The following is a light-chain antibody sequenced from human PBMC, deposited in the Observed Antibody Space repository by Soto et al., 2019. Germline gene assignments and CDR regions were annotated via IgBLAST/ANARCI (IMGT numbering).Light chain of an antibody. Sequence: DVVMTQSPLSLPVTLGQPASISCRSNQSLVHSDGIAYFSWFQQRPGRSPRRLIYKVSNRDSGVPARFSGSGSGTDFALKISRVEAEDVGVYYCMQGTHWQITFGQGTRLEI. V-gene: IGKV2-30*02. CDR2: KVS. CDR1: QSLVHSDGIAY. CDR3: MQGTHWQIT. J-gene: IGKJ5*01.